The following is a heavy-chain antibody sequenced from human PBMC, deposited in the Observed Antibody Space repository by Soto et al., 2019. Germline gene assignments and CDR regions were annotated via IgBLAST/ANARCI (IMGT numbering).Heavy chain of an antibody. Sequence: PGESLKISCKGSGYSFTSYWIGWVRQMPGKGLEWMGIIYPGDSDTRYSPSFQGQVTISADKSISTAYLQWSSLKASDTAMYYCARLAAAGKYYYYYYMDVWGKGTTVTVSS. CDR2: IYPGDSDT. D-gene: IGHD6-13*01. J-gene: IGHJ6*03. CDR3: ARLAAAGKYYYYYYMDV. V-gene: IGHV5-51*01. CDR1: GYSFTSYW.